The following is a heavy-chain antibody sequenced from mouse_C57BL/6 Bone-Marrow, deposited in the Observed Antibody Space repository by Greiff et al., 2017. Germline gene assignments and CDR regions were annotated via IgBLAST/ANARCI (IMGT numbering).Heavy chain of an antibody. CDR1: GFSLTSYA. Sequence: VQLKESGPGLVAPSQSLSITCTVSGFSLTSYAISWVRQPPGKGLAWLGVIWNGGGTNYNSALKSRLSLSKDNSKSQVFLKMNSLQTDDTDRYYCARNGDYDYGWYFDVWGTGTTVTVSS. D-gene: IGHD2-4*01. CDR3: ARNGDYDYGWYFDV. V-gene: IGHV2-9-1*01. CDR2: IWNGGGT. J-gene: IGHJ1*03.